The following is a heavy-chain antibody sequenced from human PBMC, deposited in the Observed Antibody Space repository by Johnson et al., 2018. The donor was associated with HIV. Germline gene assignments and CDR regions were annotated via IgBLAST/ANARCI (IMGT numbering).Heavy chain of an antibody. Sequence: QVQLVESGGGVVQPGRSLRLSCTASGFTFSNYAIHWVRQAPGKGLEWVTVISYDGSNKYYADSVKGRFTISRDNAKNSLYLQMNSRRAEDTAVYYCAREGIGGGAFDIWGQGTMVTVSS. J-gene: IGHJ3*02. V-gene: IGHV3-30-3*01. CDR1: GFTFSNYA. CDR2: ISYDGSNK. CDR3: AREGIGGGAFDI.